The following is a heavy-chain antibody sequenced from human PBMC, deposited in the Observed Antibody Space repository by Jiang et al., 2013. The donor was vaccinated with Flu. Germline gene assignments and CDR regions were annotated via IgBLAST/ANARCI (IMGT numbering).Heavy chain of an antibody. CDR1: GYTFTSYA. D-gene: IGHD6-13*01. V-gene: IGHV7-4-1*02. CDR3: ARDYSSSWSDYYYGMDV. CDR2: INTNTGNP. J-gene: IGHJ6*02. Sequence: QSGSELKKPGASVKVSCKASGYTFTSYAMNWVRQAPGQGLEWMGWINTNTGNPTYAQGFTGRFVFSLDTSVSTAYLQISSLKAEDTAVYYCARDYSSSWSDYYYGMDVWGQGTKVTVSS.